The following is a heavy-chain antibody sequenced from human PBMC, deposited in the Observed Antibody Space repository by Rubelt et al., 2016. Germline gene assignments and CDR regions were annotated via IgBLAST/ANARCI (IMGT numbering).Heavy chain of an antibody. CDR2: IYYSGST. V-gene: IGHV4-31*02. CDR3: ARGNRGYDILTGDSPYFDY. D-gene: IGHD3-9*01. J-gene: IGHJ4*02. Sequence: GYIYYSGSTYYNPSLKSRVTISVDTSKNQFSLKLSSVTAADTAVYYCARGNRGYDILTGDSPYFDYWGQGTLVTVSS.